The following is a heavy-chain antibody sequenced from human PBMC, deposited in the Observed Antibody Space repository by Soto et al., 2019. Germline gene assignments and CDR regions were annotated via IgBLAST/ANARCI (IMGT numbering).Heavy chain of an antibody. CDR2: VHYTGVT. Sequence: SETLSLTCTVSGGSISSDYWSWIRQPPGKGLEWIGYVHYTGVTDYHPSLRSRVTISLDTPKNQFSLKLNSVTAADTAVYYCAREKSGYIQYYYYVDVWGKGTTVTVSS. CDR3: AREKSGYIQYYYYVDV. D-gene: IGHD5-18*01. V-gene: IGHV4-59*01. J-gene: IGHJ6*03. CDR1: GGSISSDY.